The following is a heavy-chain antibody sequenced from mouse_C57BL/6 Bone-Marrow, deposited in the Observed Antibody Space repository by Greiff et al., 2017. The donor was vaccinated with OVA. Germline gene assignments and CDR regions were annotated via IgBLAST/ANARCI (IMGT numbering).Heavy chain of an antibody. CDR2: INPNYGTT. CDR1: GYSFTDYN. J-gene: IGHJ1*03. Sequence: EVKLMESGPELVKPGASVKLSCKASGYSFTDYNMNWVKQSNGKSLEWIGVINPNYGTTSYNQKFKGKATLTVDQSSSTAYMQLNSLTSEDSAVYYCARRPAYGSSYWYFDVWGTGTTVTVSS. D-gene: IGHD1-1*01. CDR3: ARRPAYGSSYWYFDV. V-gene: IGHV1-39*01.